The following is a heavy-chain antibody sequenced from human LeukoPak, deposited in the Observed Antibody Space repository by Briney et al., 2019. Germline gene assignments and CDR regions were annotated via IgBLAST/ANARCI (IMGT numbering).Heavy chain of an antibody. CDR2: IRSSSSTI. CDR3: AKGQETESRLDS. Sequence: GGSLRLSCAASGFTFSSYSMNWVRQAPGKGLEWVSYIRSSSSTIYYADSVKGRFTISRDNSKNTLYLQMNSLRAEDTALYYCAKGQETESRLDSWGQGTLVTVSS. J-gene: IGHJ4*02. CDR1: GFTFSSYS. V-gene: IGHV3-48*01. D-gene: IGHD1-1*01.